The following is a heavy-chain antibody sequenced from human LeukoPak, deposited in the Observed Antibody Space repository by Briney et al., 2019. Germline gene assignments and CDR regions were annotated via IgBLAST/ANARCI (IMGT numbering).Heavy chain of an antibody. Sequence: GGSLRLSCAASGFTFSNAWMSWVRQAPGKGLEWVGRIKSKTDGGTTDYAAPVKGRFTISRDDSKNTLYLQMNGLKTEDTAVYYCTTDIWSSTSRDVWGKGTTVTVSS. CDR3: TTDIWSSTSRDV. CDR1: GFTFSNAW. CDR2: IKSKTDGGTT. V-gene: IGHV3-15*01. D-gene: IGHD2-2*01. J-gene: IGHJ6*04.